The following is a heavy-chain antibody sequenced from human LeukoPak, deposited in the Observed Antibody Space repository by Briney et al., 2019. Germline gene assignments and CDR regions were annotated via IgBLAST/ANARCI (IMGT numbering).Heavy chain of an antibody. J-gene: IGHJ4*02. CDR1: GFTFSSYA. CDR3: AKGLYMITFGGVIVT. CDR2: ISGSGGST. Sequence: GGSLRLSCAASGFTFSSYAMSWVRQAPGKGLEWVSAISGSGGSTYYADSVKGRFTISRDNSKNTLYLQMNSLRAEDTAVYYCAKGLYMITFGGVIVTGGQGTLVTASS. D-gene: IGHD3-16*02. V-gene: IGHV3-23*01.